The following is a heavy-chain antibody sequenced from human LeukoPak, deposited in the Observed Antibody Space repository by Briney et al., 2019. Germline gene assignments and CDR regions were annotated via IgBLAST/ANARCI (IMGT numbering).Heavy chain of an antibody. J-gene: IGHJ5*02. D-gene: IGHD3-9*01. V-gene: IGHV3-15*01. CDR2: IKCKKDGGTT. CDR3: TSTHYDISTGYYHPPDH. CDR1: GFTFSDAW. Sequence: KPGGSLRLSCAASGFTFSDAWMSWVRQAPGKGLEWVGRIKCKKDGGTTDYAAPVKGRFTVSRDDSKNTLSLQMSSLKLEDTALYYCTSTHYDISTGYYHPPDHWGHGTLVTVSS.